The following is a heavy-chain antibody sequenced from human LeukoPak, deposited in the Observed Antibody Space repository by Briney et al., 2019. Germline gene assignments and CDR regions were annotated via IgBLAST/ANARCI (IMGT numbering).Heavy chain of an antibody. CDR1: GFTFSSYA. CDR3: ATVGSSYYYYYGMDV. Sequence: GALRLSCAASGFTFSSYAMHWVRQAPGKGLEYVSAISSNGGSTYYANSVKGRFTISRDNSKNTLYLQMGSLRAEDMAVYYCATVGSSYYYYYGMDVWGQGTTVTVSS. J-gene: IGHJ6*02. CDR2: ISSNGGST. D-gene: IGHD6-13*01. V-gene: IGHV3-64*01.